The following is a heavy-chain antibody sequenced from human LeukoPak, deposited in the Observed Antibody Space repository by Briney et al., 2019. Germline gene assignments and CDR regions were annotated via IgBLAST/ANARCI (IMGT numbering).Heavy chain of an antibody. Sequence: PGGSLRLSCAASGFTFSTYGMHWVRQAPGKGLEWVALISNDERNKKYADSVKGRFTISRDNSKITLYLQMNSLRAEDTAVYYCAREGGLSGSFDYWGQGTLVTASS. J-gene: IGHJ4*02. CDR3: AREGGLSGSFDY. V-gene: IGHV3-30*03. D-gene: IGHD6-19*01. CDR1: GFTFSTYG. CDR2: ISNDERNK.